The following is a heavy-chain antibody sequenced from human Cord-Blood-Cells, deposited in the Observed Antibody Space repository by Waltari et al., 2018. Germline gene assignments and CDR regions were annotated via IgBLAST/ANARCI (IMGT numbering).Heavy chain of an antibody. J-gene: IGHJ4*02. CDR2: SNAGNGNT. Sequence: QVQLVQSGAEVKKPGASVKVSCKASGYTFTSYAMHWVRQAPGQRLEWMGWSNAGNGNTKCSQEFQGRGSMTRDTSASTAYMELSSLRSEDMAVYYCARDGSSSLDYWGQGTLVTVSS. CDR1: GYTFTSYA. V-gene: IGHV1-3*02. CDR3: ARDGSSSLDY. D-gene: IGHD6-13*01.